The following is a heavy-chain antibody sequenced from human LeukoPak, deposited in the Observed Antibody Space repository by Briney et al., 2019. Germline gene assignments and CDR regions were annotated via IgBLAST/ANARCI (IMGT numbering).Heavy chain of an antibody. D-gene: IGHD5-12*01. CDR2: IYPGDSDT. J-gene: IGHJ4*02. Sequence: GESLKISCEASGYSFTKYWIGWVRQMPGKGLEWMGIIYPGDSDTRYSPSSQGQVTISADKSISTAYLQWSSLQASDTAMYYCARRQYSGYDFDFWGQGTLVTVSS. V-gene: IGHV5-51*01. CDR1: GYSFTKYW. CDR3: ARRQYSGYDFDF.